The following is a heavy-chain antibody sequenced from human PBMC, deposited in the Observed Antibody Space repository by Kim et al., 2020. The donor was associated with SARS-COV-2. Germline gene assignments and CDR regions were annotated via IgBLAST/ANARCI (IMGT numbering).Heavy chain of an antibody. CDR3: AKVLPMRSSWMDDNMDF. CDR1: GFTFSSYG. D-gene: IGHD6-13*01. V-gene: IGHV3-33*06. Sequence: GGSLRLSCAASGFTFSSYGMHWVRQAPGKGLEWVAAIWYDGSNTYYADSVKGRFTISRDNSKNTLYLQMNSLRAEDTAVYYCAKVLPMRSSWMDDNMDF. CDR2: IWYDGSNT. J-gene: IGHJ6*03.